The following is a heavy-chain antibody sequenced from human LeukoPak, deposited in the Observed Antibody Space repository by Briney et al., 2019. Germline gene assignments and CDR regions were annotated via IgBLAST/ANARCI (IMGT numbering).Heavy chain of an antibody. J-gene: IGHJ6*03. CDR2: IDWDDDE. D-gene: IGHD1-26*01. CDR3: ARTRIDYYYMDV. Sequence: TLSLTCSVSGGSISSTTYYWGWIRQPPGKALEWLARIDWDDDEYYSTSLKTRLTISKDTSKNQVVLTMTNMGPVDTGTYYCARTRIDYYYMDVWGKGTTVAVSS. V-gene: IGHV2-70*11. CDR1: GGSISSTTYY.